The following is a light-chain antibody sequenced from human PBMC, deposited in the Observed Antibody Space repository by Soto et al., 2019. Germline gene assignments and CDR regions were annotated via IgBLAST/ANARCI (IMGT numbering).Light chain of an antibody. CDR3: MQALQTPLT. Sequence: DIVMTQSPLSLPVTPGEPASISCRSSQSLLHSNGYNYLDWYRQKPGQSPQLLIYMGSSRASGVPDRFSGNGAGRDFTLKSSRVEAEDVGVYYCMQALQTPLTVGGGTNVELK. CDR1: QSLLHSNGYNY. CDR2: MGS. J-gene: IGKJ4*01. V-gene: IGKV2-28*01.